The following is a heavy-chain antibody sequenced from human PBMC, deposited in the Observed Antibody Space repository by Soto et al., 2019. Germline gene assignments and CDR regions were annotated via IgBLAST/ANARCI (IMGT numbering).Heavy chain of an antibody. CDR2: ISYDGSNK. J-gene: IGHJ6*02. Sequence: QVHLVESGGGVVQPGRSLRLSCAASGFTFRIYAMHWVRQAPGKGLECVAVISYDGSNKFYRDSVKGRFTLSRDNSKNTLYLQINSLRYEDTAVYYCARGDREDMAVMVAARPGKYGVDVWGQGTTVTVSS. CDR1: GFTFRIYA. CDR3: ARGDREDMAVMVAARPGKYGVDV. D-gene: IGHD2-15*01. V-gene: IGHV3-30-3*01.